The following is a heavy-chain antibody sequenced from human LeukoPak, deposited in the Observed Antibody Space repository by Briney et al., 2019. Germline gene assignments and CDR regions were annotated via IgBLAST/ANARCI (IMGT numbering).Heavy chain of an antibody. D-gene: IGHD5-12*01. J-gene: IGHJ4*02. V-gene: IGHV1-2*02. CDR3: ARDPSNSGYDYLYYFDY. Sequence: ASVKVSCKASGYTFTGYYMHWVRQAPGQGLEWMGWINPDNGGTDYAQKFQGRVTMTRDMSISTAYMELSRLRSDDTAVYYCARDPSNSGYDYLYYFDYWGQGTLVTVSS. CDR1: GYTFTGYY. CDR2: INPDNGGT.